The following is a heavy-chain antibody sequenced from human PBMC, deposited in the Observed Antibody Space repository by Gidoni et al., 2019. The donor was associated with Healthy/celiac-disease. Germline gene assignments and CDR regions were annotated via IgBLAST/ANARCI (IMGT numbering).Heavy chain of an antibody. J-gene: IGHJ2*01. Sequence: EVQLVESGGGVVQPGGSLRLSRAASGFTVSSNYMRWVRQAPGTGLEWVSVIYSGGSTYYADSVKGRFTISRDNSKNTLYLQMNSLRAEDTAVYYCARDRSGLLWYFDLWGRGTLVTVSS. V-gene: IGHV3-66*02. CDR1: GFTVSSNY. CDR2: IYSGGST. CDR3: ARDRSGLLWYFDL. D-gene: IGHD3-10*01.